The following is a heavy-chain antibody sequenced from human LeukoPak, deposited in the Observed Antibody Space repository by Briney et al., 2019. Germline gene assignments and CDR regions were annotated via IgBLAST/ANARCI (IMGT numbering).Heavy chain of an antibody. D-gene: IGHD2-15*01. Sequence: GGSLRLSCAASGFTFSSYDMSWVRQAPGKGLEWVSAISGSGGSTYYADSVKGRFTISRDNSKNTLYLQMNSLRAEDTAVYYCAKDAAGDRGLAAPGDYFDYWGQGTLVTVSS. CDR2: ISGSGGST. J-gene: IGHJ4*02. V-gene: IGHV3-23*01. CDR1: GFTFSSYD. CDR3: AKDAAGDRGLAAPGDYFDY.